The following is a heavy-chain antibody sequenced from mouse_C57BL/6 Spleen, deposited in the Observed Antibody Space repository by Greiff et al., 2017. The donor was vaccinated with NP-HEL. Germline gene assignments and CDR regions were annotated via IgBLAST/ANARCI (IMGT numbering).Heavy chain of an antibody. D-gene: IGHD1-1*01. V-gene: IGHV1-4*01. CDR1: GYTFTSYT. CDR3: ALTTVVGTFDV. Sequence: QVQLQQSGAELARPGASVKMSCKASGYTFTSYTMHWVKQRPGQGLEWIGYINPSSGYTKYNQKFKDKATLTADKSSSTAYMQLSSLTSEDSAVYYCALTTVVGTFDVWGTGTTVTVSS. J-gene: IGHJ1*03. CDR2: INPSSGYT.